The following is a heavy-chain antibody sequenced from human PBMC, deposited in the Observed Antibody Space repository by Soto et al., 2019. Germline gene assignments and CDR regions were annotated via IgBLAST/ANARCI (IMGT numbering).Heavy chain of an antibody. CDR3: AKEDYYGSGRYYDY. Sequence: QVQLVESGGGVVQPGRSLRLSCEASGFTFSNYGMHWVRQTPGKGLEWVAVISYDGSLKYYADSVKGRFTISRDTSQNTLYLQMSSLRAEDTAVYFCAKEDYYGSGRYYDYWGQGTLVTVSS. CDR1: GFTFSNYG. J-gene: IGHJ4*02. D-gene: IGHD3-10*01. V-gene: IGHV3-30*18. CDR2: ISYDGSLK.